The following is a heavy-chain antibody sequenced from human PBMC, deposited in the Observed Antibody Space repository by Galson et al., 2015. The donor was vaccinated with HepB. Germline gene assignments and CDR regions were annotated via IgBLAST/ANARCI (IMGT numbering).Heavy chain of an antibody. J-gene: IGHJ4*02. V-gene: IGHV3-33*01. CDR3: ARMVNVDSNPSKGPLAY. D-gene: IGHD2-21*01. CDR2: VWSDGSNT. CDR1: GFTFSNYA. Sequence: SLRLSCAASGFTFSNYAMHWVRQAPGTGLEWVSVVWSDGSNTYYADSVKGRFTISRDNSKNTLYLQMNTLRGEDTAVYYCARMVNVDSNPSKGPLAYWGQGTLVTVSS.